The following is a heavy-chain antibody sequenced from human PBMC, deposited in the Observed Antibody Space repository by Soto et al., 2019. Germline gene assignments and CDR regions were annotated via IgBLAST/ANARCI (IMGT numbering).Heavy chain of an antibody. CDR1: GFTFSDYY. D-gene: IGHD3-22*01. V-gene: IGHV3-11*06. J-gene: IGHJ4*02. CDR3: AREYYYDSSGYYY. Sequence: GGSLRLSCAASGFTFSDYYMSWIRQAPGKGLEWVSYISSSSSYTNYADSVKGRFTISRDNAKNSLYLQMNSLRAEDTAVYYCAREYYYDSSGYYYWGQGTLVTVSS. CDR2: ISSSSSYT.